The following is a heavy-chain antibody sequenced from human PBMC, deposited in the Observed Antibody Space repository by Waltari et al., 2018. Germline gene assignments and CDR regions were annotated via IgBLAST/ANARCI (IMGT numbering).Heavy chain of an antibody. CDR3: ARRMATMTTFDY. CDR1: GGSINSGGFS. V-gene: IGHV4-31*03. D-gene: IGHD4-17*01. Sequence: QVQLQESGPGLVKPSQTLSLTCTVSGGSINSGGFSWSWFRQHPVKGLEWIGYIYYSGGTYYNPSLKSRVTISVDTSKNQFSLKVTSVTAADTAVYYCARRMATMTTFDYWGQGTLVTVSS. J-gene: IGHJ4*02. CDR2: IYYSGGT.